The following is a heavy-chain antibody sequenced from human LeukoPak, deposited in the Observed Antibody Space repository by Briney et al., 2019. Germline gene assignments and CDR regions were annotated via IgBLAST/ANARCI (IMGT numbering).Heavy chain of an antibody. J-gene: IGHJ5*02. CDR3: ARDRDIVVVPAARGNWFDP. CDR2: ISSGSYI. V-gene: IGHV3-21*01. D-gene: IGHD2-2*01. CDR1: GFTFSSYS. Sequence: PGGSLRLSCAASGFTFSSYSMNWVRQAPGKGLEWVSSISSGSYIYYADSVKGRFTISRDNAKNSLYLQMNSLRAEDTAVYYCARDRDIVVVPAARGNWFDPWGQGTLVTVSS.